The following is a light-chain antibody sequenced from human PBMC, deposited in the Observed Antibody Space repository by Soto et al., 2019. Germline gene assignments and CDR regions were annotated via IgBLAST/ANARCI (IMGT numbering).Light chain of an antibody. CDR3: QQYGSSSWT. Sequence: EIVLAQSPGTLSLSPGESATLSCRASQSVSSSFLAWYQQKAGQAPRLLIYGASSRATGIPDRFSGSGPGTEFTLTISRLEPEDFAVYYCQQYGSSSWTFGQGTKVDIK. CDR2: GAS. J-gene: IGKJ1*01. V-gene: IGKV3-20*01. CDR1: QSVSSSF.